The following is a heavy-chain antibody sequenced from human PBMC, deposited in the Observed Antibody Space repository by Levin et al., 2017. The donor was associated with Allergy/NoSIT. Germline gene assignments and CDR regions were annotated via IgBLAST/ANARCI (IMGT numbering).Heavy chain of an antibody. Sequence: MTSETLSLTCAISGDSVSSNSAAWNWIRQSPSRGLEWLGRTYHRSKWYNDYAVSVKSRITINPDTSKNQFSLQLNSVTPEDTAVYYCARDLPSSSSPWAPFDYWGQGTLVTVSS. D-gene: IGHD6-6*01. J-gene: IGHJ4*02. V-gene: IGHV6-1*01. CDR3: ARDLPSSSSPWAPFDY. CDR2: TYHRSKWYN. CDR1: GDSVSSNSAA.